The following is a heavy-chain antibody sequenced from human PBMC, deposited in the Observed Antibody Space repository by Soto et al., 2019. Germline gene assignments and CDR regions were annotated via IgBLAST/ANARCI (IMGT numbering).Heavy chain of an antibody. J-gene: IGHJ4*02. Sequence: PGGSLRLSCATSGFPFRNYPMSWVRQTPGKGLEWVSAIDVSGDSTYYADSVKGRFTISRDNSGNTLYLQMDSLRAEDTAVYFCAKDRGWTYYFDYWGQGALVTVSS. V-gene: IGHV3-23*01. CDR1: GFPFRNYP. CDR3: AKDRGWTYYFDY. CDR2: IDVSGDST. D-gene: IGHD6-19*01.